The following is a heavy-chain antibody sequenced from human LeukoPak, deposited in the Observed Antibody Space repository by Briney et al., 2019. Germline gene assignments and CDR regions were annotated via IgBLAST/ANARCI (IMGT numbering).Heavy chain of an antibody. CDR1: GGTFSSYA. J-gene: IGHJ4*02. Sequence: SVKVSCKASGGTFSSYAISWVRQAPGQGLEWMGEIIPIFGTANYAQKFQGRVTITTDESTSAAYMELSSLRSEDTAVYYCARGGVGARFDYWGQGTLVTVSS. V-gene: IGHV1-69*05. CDR3: ARGGVGARFDY. CDR2: IIPIFGTA. D-gene: IGHD1-26*01.